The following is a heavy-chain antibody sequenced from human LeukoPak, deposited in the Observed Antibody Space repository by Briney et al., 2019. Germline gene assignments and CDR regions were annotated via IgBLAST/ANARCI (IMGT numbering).Heavy chain of an antibody. CDR3: ASSSGWEFDY. Sequence: ASVKVSCKASGYTFTSYAIHWVRQAPGQRLEWMGWISAGNGNTKYSQNFQGRVTFISNTSATTAFMERISLRSEDAAVYYCASSSGWEFDYWGQGTLVTVSS. CDR2: ISAGNGNT. J-gene: IGHJ4*02. V-gene: IGHV1-3*01. D-gene: IGHD6-19*01. CDR1: GYTFTSYA.